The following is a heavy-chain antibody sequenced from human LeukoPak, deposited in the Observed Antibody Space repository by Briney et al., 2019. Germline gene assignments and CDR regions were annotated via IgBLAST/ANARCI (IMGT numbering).Heavy chain of an antibody. D-gene: IGHD5-18*01. J-gene: IGHJ4*02. V-gene: IGHV4-34*01. CDR1: GGSFSGYY. CDR2: INHSGST. CDR3: ARLAYSYGYRTFDY. Sequence: SETLSLTCAVYGGSFSGYYWSWIRQPPGKGLEWIGEINHSGSTNYNPSLKSRVTISVDTSKNQFSLKLSSVTAADTAVYYCARLAYSYGYRTFDYWGQGTLVTVSS.